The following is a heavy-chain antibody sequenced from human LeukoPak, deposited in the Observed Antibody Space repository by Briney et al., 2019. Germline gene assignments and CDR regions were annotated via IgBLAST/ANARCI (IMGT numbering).Heavy chain of an antibody. J-gene: IGHJ4*02. CDR1: GFTFDNYL. CDR2: IKEDGRAK. Sequence: PGGSLRLSCAASGFTFDNYLMSWVRQIPGKGLEWVANIKEDGRAKYYVDSVRGRVIISRDNAKNALYLQMDSLRAEDTAVYYCARDRESNWFPYLDSWGRGTLVTVSS. V-gene: IGHV3-7*04. CDR3: ARDRESNWFPYLDS. D-gene: IGHD6-13*01.